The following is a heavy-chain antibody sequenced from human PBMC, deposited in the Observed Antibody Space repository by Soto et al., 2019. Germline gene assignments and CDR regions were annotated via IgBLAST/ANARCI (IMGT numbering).Heavy chain of an antibody. D-gene: IGHD6-13*01. V-gene: IGHV4-39*01. J-gene: IGHJ4*02. CDR1: GGSISSSSYY. CDR3: ARHDSSSWYAYFDY. Sequence: QLQLQESGPGLVKPSETLSLTCTVSGGSISSSSYYWGWIRQPPGKGLEWIGSIYYSGSTYYNPSLKSRVTISVDTSKNQFSLKLSSVTAADTAVYYCARHDSSSWYAYFDYWGQGTLVTVSS. CDR2: IYYSGST.